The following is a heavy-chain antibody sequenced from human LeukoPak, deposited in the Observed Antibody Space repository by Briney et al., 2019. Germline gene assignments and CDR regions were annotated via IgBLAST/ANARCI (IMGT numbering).Heavy chain of an antibody. Sequence: GGSLRLSCAASGFTFSSYAMSWVHQAPGKGLEWVSGISWNSGSIGYADSVKGRFTISRDNAKNSLYLQMNSLRAEDMALYYCAKDEFVASDFTGAFDIWGQGTMVTVSS. CDR1: GFTFSSYA. J-gene: IGHJ3*02. D-gene: IGHD2-8*02. CDR2: ISWNSGSI. CDR3: AKDEFVASDFTGAFDI. V-gene: IGHV3-9*03.